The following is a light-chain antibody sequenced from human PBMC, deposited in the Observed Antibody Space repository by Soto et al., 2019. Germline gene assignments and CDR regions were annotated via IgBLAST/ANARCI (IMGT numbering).Light chain of an antibody. CDR1: NIATKN. J-gene: IGLJ2*01. V-gene: IGLV3-9*01. Sequence: SYELTQPLSVSVAPGQTARITCGGNNIATKNVHWYQQKPGQAPVLVIYRIDNRPSGIPERFSGSNSGNTATLTISRAQDGDEADYYCQVWDSSTPVVFGGGTKVTVL. CDR3: QVWDSSTPVV. CDR2: RID.